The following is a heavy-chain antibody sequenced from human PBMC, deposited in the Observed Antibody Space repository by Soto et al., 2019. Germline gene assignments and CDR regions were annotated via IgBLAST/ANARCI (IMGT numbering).Heavy chain of an antibody. CDR2: TTTTGSAT. D-gene: IGHD6-19*01. CDR1: GFTFTNYA. CDR3: XXXXXXXXXXXAGQYYFDS. J-gene: IGHJ4*02. Sequence: EVQLLESGGGLEQPGGSLRLSCTASGFTFTNYAMGWVRQAPGKGLXWVSATTTTGSATYYADSVKGRFTISRDNSKXTLFLQMNSXXXXXXXXXXXXXXXXXXXXXXAGQYYFDSWGQGTLVTVSS. V-gene: IGHV3-23*01.